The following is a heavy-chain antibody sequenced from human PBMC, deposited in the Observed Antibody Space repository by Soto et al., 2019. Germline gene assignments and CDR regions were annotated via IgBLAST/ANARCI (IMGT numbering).Heavy chain of an antibody. CDR3: AKRFSDAWEAGMDV. CDR2: IGGAGNDI. D-gene: IGHD1-26*01. CDR1: GFAFSNFH. J-gene: IGHJ6*02. Sequence: EMQVLESGGGLVQPGGSLRLSCAASGFAFSNFHMNWVRQAPGKGLQWVATIGGAGNDIHYADSVEGRFTVSRDNSKNTPHLQMDGLRDDDTAIYYCAKRFSDAWEAGMDVWGQGTTVTVSS. V-gene: IGHV3-23*01.